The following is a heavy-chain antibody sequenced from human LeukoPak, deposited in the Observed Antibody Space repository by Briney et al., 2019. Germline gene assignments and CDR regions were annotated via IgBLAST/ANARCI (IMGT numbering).Heavy chain of an antibody. D-gene: IGHD6-19*01. J-gene: IGHJ6*03. CDR3: ARSEQQWLEVSYYYYMDV. CDR1: GFTFSSYS. V-gene: IGHV3-21*01. Sequence: PGGSLRLSCAASGFTFSSYSMNWVRQAPGKGLEWVLSISSSSSYIYYADSVKGRFTISRDNAKNSLYLQMNSLRAEDTAVYYCARSEQQWLEVSYYYYMDVWGKGTTVTVSS. CDR2: ISSSSSYI.